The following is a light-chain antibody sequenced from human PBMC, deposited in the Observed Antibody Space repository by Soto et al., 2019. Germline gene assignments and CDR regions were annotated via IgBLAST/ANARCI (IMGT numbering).Light chain of an antibody. CDR3: QQYGDSLFT. J-gene: IGKJ3*01. Sequence: EIVLTQSPGTLSLSPGERATLSCRASQSVSSSYLAWYQQKPGQPPRLLIYGASSRATGIPDRFSGSGSGTDFTLTISRLEPEDFAVYYCQQYGDSLFTFGPGNKVDIK. CDR2: GAS. V-gene: IGKV3-20*01. CDR1: QSVSSSY.